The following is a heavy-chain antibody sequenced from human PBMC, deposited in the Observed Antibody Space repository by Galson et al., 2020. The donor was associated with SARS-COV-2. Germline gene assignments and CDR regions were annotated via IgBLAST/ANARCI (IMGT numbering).Heavy chain of an antibody. CDR1: GFTFSSYA. Sequence: TGGSLRLSCAASGFTFSSYAMHWVRQAPGKGLEWVAVISYDGSNKYYADSVKGRFTISRDNSKNTLYLQMNSLRAEDTAVYYCARALYYDSLTGYYPYCYYGMDVWGQGTTVTVSS. CDR3: ARALYYDSLTGYYPYCYYGMDV. CDR2: ISYDGSNK. D-gene: IGHD3-9*01. V-gene: IGHV3-30-3*01. J-gene: IGHJ6*02.